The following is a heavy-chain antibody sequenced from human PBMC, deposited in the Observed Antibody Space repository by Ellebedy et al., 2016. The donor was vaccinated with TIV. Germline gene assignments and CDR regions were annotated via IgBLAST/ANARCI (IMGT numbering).Heavy chain of an antibody. CDR3: ARDRFVWGGSLNNWFDP. J-gene: IGHJ5*02. CDR2: ISSSSSYT. CDR1: GFTFSDYY. Sequence: GESLKISXAASGFTFSDYYMSWIRQAPGKGLEWVSYISSSSSYTNYADSVKGRFTISRDNAKNSLYLQMNSLRAEDTAVYYCARDRFVWGGSLNNWFDPWGQGTLVTVSS. V-gene: IGHV3-11*05. D-gene: IGHD3-16*01.